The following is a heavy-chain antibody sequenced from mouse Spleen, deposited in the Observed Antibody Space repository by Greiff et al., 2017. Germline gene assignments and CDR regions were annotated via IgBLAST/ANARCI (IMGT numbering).Heavy chain of an antibody. CDR2: ILPGSGST. J-gene: IGHJ3*01. V-gene: IGHV1-9*01. CDR3: ARREEDYYGSPWFAY. Sequence: QVQLKESGAELMKPGASVKLSCKATGYTFTGYWTEWVKQRPGHGLQWIGEILPGSGSTNYNEKFKGKATFTADTSSNTAYMQLSSLTTEDSAIYYCARREEDYYGSPWFAYWGQGTLVTVSA. D-gene: IGHD1-1*01. CDR1: GYTFTGYW.